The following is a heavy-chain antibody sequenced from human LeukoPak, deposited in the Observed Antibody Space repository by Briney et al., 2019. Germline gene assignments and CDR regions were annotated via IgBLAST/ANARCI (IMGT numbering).Heavy chain of an antibody. V-gene: IGHV3-23*01. CDR1: GFTFSSYA. Sequence: GGSLRLSCAASGFTFSSYAMSWVRQAPGKGLEWVSAISGSGGSTYYADSVKGRFTISRDNSKNTLYLQMSSLRAEDTAVYYCAKDKAAAGQGDYYYMDVWGKGTTVTVSS. J-gene: IGHJ6*03. D-gene: IGHD6-13*01. CDR2: ISGSGGST. CDR3: AKDKAAAGQGDYYYMDV.